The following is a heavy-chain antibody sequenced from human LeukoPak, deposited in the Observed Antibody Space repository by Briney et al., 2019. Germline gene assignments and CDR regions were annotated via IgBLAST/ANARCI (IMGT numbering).Heavy chain of an antibody. CDR2: INPSGGST. Sequence: ASVKVSCKASGYTFTSYYMHWVRQAPGQGLEWMGIINPSGGSTSYAQKFQGRVTMTRDTSTSTVYMELSSLRSEDTAVYYCAKSVGAAGPWSSLDYWGQGTLVTVSS. J-gene: IGHJ4*02. CDR3: AKSVGAAGPWSSLDY. D-gene: IGHD2-15*01. CDR1: GYTFTSYY. V-gene: IGHV1-46*01.